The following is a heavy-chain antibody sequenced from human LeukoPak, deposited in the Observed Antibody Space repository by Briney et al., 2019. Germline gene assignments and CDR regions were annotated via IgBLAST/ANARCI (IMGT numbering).Heavy chain of an antibody. Sequence: PSQTLSLTCAVSGYSISSGYYWGWIRQPPGKGLEWIGSIYHSGSTYYNPSLKSRVTISVDTSKNRFSLKLSSVTAADTAVYYCARDYSNYDPSYIDYWGQGTLVTVSS. CDR2: IYHSGST. V-gene: IGHV4-38-2*01. J-gene: IGHJ4*02. CDR3: ARDYSNYDPSYIDY. CDR1: GYSISSGYY. D-gene: IGHD4-11*01.